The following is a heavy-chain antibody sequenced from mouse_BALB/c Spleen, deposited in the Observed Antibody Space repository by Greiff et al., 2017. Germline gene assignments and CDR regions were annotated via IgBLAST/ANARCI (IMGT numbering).Heavy chain of an antibody. CDR1: GFTFSSYA. Sequence: EVQVVESGGGLVKPGGSLKLSCAASGFTFSSYAMSWVRQTPEKRLEWVASISSGGSTYYPDSVKGRFTISRDNARNILYLQMRSLRSEDTAMYYCARGSTISYAMDYWGQGTSVTVSS. J-gene: IGHJ4*01. V-gene: IGHV5-6-5*01. CDR3: ARGSTISYAMDY. CDR2: ISSGGST.